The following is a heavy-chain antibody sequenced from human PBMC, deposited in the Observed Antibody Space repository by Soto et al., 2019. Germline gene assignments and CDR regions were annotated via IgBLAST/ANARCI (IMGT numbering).Heavy chain of an antibody. CDR1: GFTLNIYG. D-gene: IGHD3-22*01. CDR2: IWYDGLRQ. CDR3: AKVGSVYYDSSGSYVH. Sequence: GWSLRLSCVGSGFTLNIYGVHWVRQAPGKGLEWVGLIWYDGLRQTYADPVRGRFTISRDSSTNTIYLQMNSLRAEDTAVYYCAKVGSVYYDSSGSYVHWGQGTLVTVSA. V-gene: IGHV3-33*06. J-gene: IGHJ4*02.